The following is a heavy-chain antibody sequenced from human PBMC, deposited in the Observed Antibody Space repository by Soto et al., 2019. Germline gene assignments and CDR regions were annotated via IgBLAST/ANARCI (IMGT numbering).Heavy chain of an antibody. V-gene: IGHV4-61*01. J-gene: IGHJ6*02. D-gene: IGHD6-19*01. CDR1: GGSVSSGSYY. CDR2: IYYSGST. CDR3: ARDGGIAVAGTGNYYYYGMDV. Sequence: KPSETLSLTCTVSGGSVSSGSYYWSWIRQPPGKGLEWIGYIYYSGSTNYNPSLKSRVTISVDTSKNQFSLKLSSVTAADTAVYYCARDGGIAVAGTGNYYYYGMDVWGQGTTVTVSS.